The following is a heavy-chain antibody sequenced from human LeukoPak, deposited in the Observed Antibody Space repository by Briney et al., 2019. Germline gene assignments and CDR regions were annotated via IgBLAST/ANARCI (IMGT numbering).Heavy chain of an antibody. Sequence: GASVKVSCKTSGYTFSTYGVTWVRQAPGQGFQWMGWISVHTGNTKYAENFQGRISLTTDTSATTAYMELRSLTSDGTAVYYCARDLSSGGWALEFDYWGQGSLVTVAS. CDR1: GYTFSTYG. CDR2: ISVHTGNT. V-gene: IGHV1-18*01. CDR3: ARDLSSGGWALEFDY. D-gene: IGHD1-1*01. J-gene: IGHJ4*02.